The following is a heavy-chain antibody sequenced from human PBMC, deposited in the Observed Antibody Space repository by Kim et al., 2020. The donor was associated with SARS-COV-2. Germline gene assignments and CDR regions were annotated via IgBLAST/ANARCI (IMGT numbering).Heavy chain of an antibody. CDR3: ARVSYDSSGFYLDY. D-gene: IGHD3-22*01. V-gene: IGHV3-21*01. Sequence: DSVKGRLPISRDNAKTSLYLQMNSLRAEDTAVYYCARVSYDSSGFYLDYWGQGTLVTVSS. J-gene: IGHJ4*02.